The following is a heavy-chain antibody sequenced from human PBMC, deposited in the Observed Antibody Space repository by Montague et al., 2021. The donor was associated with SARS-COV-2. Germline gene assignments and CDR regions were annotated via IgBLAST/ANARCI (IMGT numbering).Heavy chain of an antibody. CDR3: AHKRSPWFGALDY. J-gene: IGHJ4*02. CDR2: IYCYDYK. V-gene: IGHV2-5*01. D-gene: IGHD3-10*01. Sequence: PALVKPTQTLTLSCTLSGFSVGASRVGGRYIRQPARKALELLALIYCYDYKRYSPSLKSRLTITKDTSNNQVVLTMTNMDPVDTATYYCAHKRSPWFGALDYWGQGTLVTVSS. CDR1: GFSVGASRVG.